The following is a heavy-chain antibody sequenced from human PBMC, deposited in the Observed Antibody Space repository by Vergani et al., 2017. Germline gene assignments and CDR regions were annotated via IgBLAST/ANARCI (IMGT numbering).Heavy chain of an antibody. CDR3: AREGFKDYGFDY. Sequence: QLQLQESGPGLVKPSETLSLTCTVSGGSISSSSYYWGWIRQPPGKGLEWIGSIYYSGSTYYNPSLKSRVTISVDTSKNQFSLKLSSVTAADTAVYYCAREGFKDYGFDYWGQGTLVTVSS. J-gene: IGHJ4*02. D-gene: IGHD4-17*01. CDR1: GGSISSSSYY. V-gene: IGHV4-39*07. CDR2: IYYSGST.